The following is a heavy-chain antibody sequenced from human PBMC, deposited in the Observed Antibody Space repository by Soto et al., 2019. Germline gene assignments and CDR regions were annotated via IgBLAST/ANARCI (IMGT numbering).Heavy chain of an antibody. CDR3: AADSILTNDYACDF. V-gene: IGHV3-15*07. Sequence: EEQVVESGGGFVKSGESLTLSCVVSDFIFNNAWISWVRQAAGKGLEWVGRIKRKSEGGATDYPSPGKGRFAISKNMVILQMNGINTEDTAVYYCAADSILTNDYACDFWGQGTTVTVSS. D-gene: IGHD2-2*02. CDR1: DFIFNNAW. CDR2: IKRKSEGGAT. J-gene: IGHJ3*01.